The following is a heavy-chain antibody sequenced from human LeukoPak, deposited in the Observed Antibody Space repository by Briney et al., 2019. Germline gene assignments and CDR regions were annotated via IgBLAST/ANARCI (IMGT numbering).Heavy chain of an antibody. J-gene: IGHJ4*02. CDR3: IVVSRVSITMMDGPALL. CDR2: ISDSGGST. V-gene: IGHV3-23*01. Sequence: PGGSLRLSCAASGFTFSSYAMSWVRQAPGKGLEWVSAISDSGGSTYYADSVKGRFTISRDNSKNTLYLQMNSLRAEDTAVYYCIVVSRVSITMMDGPALLWGQGTLVTVSS. D-gene: IGHD3-22*01. CDR1: GFTFSSYA.